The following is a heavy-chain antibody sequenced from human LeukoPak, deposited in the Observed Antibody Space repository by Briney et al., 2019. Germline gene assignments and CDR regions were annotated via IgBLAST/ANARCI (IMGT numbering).Heavy chain of an antibody. CDR1: GYAFTGYY. V-gene: IGHV1-2*02. Sequence: ASVKVSCKASGYAFTGYYMHWVRQAPGQGLEWMGWINPNSGGTNYAQKFQGRVTMTRDTSISTAYMELSRLRSDDTAVYYCARDGRTTYYYYYMDVWGKGTTVTVSS. J-gene: IGHJ6*03. CDR2: INPNSGGT. D-gene: IGHD1-1*01. CDR3: ARDGRTTYYYYYMDV.